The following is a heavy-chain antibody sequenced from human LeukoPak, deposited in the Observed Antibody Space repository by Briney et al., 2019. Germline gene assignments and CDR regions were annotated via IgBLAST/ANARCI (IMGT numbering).Heavy chain of an antibody. CDR2: IYYSGST. J-gene: IGHJ4*02. D-gene: IGHD4-17*01. CDR3: ARDRATVTTL. V-gene: IGHV4-30-4*01. CDR1: GGSISSGDYY. Sequence: SETLSLTCTVSGGSISSGDYYWSWIRQPTGKGLEWIGYIYYSGSTYYNPSLKSRVTISVDTSKNQFSLKLSSVTAADTAVYYCARDRATVTTLWGQGTLVTVSS.